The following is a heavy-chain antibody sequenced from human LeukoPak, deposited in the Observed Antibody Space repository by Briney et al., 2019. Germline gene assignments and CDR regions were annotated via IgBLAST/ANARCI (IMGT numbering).Heavy chain of an antibody. Sequence: GGSLRLSCAASGFDFSNYWMTWIRQAPGKGLEYVANINQDGSENYYVDSVKGRFSISRDNTKNSLYLQMNGLRTEDTAVYYCAKDHYYGSGSYMDLYYYYYIDVWGKGTTVTISS. CDR2: INQDGSEN. D-gene: IGHD3-10*01. CDR3: AKDHYYGSGSYMDLYYYYYIDV. CDR1: GFDFSNYW. J-gene: IGHJ6*03. V-gene: IGHV3-7*01.